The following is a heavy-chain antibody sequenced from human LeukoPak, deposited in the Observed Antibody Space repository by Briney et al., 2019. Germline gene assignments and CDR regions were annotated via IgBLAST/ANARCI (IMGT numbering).Heavy chain of an antibody. CDR2: IYSDGST. D-gene: IGHD2-21*01. CDR1: GFTFSSYE. J-gene: IGHJ4*02. CDR3: ARVHLDYSDFDY. V-gene: IGHV3-66*01. Sequence: PGGSLRLSCAASGFTFSSYEMNWVRQAPGKGLEWVSVIYSDGSTYYADSVKGRFTISRDIAKNSVYLQMYSLRAEDSAVYFCARVHLDYSDFDYWGQGTRVTVSS.